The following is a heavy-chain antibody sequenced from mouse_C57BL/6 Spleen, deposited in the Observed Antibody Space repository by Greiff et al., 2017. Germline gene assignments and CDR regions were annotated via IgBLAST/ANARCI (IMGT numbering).Heavy chain of an antibody. J-gene: IGHJ3*01. CDR1: GYRFSSYW. D-gene: IGHD1-1*01. V-gene: IGHV1-80*01. Sequence: VQLQQSGAELVKPGASVKISCKASGYRFSSYWMNWVKQRPGKGLEWIGQIYPGDGDTNYNGKFKGKATLTADKSSSTAYMQLSSLTSEDSAVYFCARMNGSSYGTFAYWGQGTLVTVSA. CDR2: IYPGDGDT. CDR3: ARMNGSSYGTFAY.